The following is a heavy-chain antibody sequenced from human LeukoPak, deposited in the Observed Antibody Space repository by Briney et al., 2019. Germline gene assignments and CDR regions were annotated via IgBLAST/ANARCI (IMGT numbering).Heavy chain of an antibody. J-gene: IGHJ4*02. Sequence: GESLKISCKGSGYRFTSYWIDWVRQMSGKGLEWMGRTDPSDSYTNYSPSFQGHVTISADNSISTAYLQWSGLKASDTAMYYCARRATSVRGIPLFDYWGQGTLVTVSS. CDR1: GYRFTSYW. D-gene: IGHD3-10*01. CDR3: ARRATSVRGIPLFDY. CDR2: TDPSDSYT. V-gene: IGHV5-10-1*01.